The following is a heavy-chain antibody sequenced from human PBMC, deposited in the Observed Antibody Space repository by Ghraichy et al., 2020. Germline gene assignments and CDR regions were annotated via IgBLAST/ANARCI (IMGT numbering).Heavy chain of an antibody. Sequence: GESLNISCEASGFTFSSHAMSWVRQAPGKGLEWVSAISGGGDITYYADSVKGRFTISRDNSKDTLYLQMKRLRAEDTAVYYCAKDRGWFSSSWYIDYWGQGALVTVSS. V-gene: IGHV3-23*01. CDR1: GFTFSSHA. J-gene: IGHJ4*02. CDR2: ISGGGDIT. D-gene: IGHD6-13*01. CDR3: AKDRGWFSSSWYIDY.